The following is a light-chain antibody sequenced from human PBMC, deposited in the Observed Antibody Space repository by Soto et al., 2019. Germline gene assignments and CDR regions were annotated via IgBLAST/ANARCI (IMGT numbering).Light chain of an antibody. V-gene: IGKV3-15*01. CDR1: QSVSSN. CDR2: GAS. J-gene: IGKJ5*01. Sequence: EAVMTQSPSTLSVSPGERATLSCRASQSVSSNLAWYQQKPGQAPRLLIYGASTRATGIPARFSGSGSGTDFTLTISRLEPEDFAVYYCQQYGSSPLITFGQGTRLEIK. CDR3: QQYGSSPLIT.